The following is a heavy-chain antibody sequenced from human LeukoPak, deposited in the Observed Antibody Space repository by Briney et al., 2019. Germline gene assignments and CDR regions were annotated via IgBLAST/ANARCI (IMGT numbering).Heavy chain of an antibody. V-gene: IGHV1-69*05. J-gene: IGHJ6*03. CDR1: GGTSSSYA. CDR2: NIPIFGTA. CDR3: ARGRLLWFGESTTNYYYYMDV. D-gene: IGHD3-10*01. Sequence: ASVKVSCKASGGTSSSYAISWVRQAPGQGLEWMGGNIPIFGTANYAQKFQGRVTITTDESTSTAYMELSSLRSEDTAVYYCARGRLLWFGESTTNYYYYMDVWGKGTTVTVSS.